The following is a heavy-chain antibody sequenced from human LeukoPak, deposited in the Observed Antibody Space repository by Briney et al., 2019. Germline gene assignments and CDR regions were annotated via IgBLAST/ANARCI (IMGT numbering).Heavy chain of an antibody. J-gene: IGHJ4*02. CDR2: IIPIFGTA. D-gene: IGHD1-7*01. Sequence: SVKVSCKASGGTFSSYAISWVRQAPGQGLEWMGRIIPIFGTANYAQKFQGRVTITTDESTSAAYMELSSLRSEDTAVYYCARDLPNWNYVLLDYWGQGTLVTVSS. CDR1: GGTFSSYA. V-gene: IGHV1-69*05. CDR3: ARDLPNWNYVLLDY.